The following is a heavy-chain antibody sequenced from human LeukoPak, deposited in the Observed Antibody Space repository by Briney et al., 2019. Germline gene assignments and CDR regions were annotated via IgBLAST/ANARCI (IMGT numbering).Heavy chain of an antibody. V-gene: IGHV3-30*02. CDR3: ARGVAALMDV. J-gene: IGHJ6*03. CDR2: IRYDGSNK. D-gene: IGHD6-6*01. Sequence: GGSLRLSCAASGFTFSSYGMHWVRQAPGKGLEWVAFIRYDGSNKYYADSVKGRFTISRDNAKNSLYLQMDSLRGEDTAVYFCARGVAALMDVWGKGTTVTVSS. CDR1: GFTFSSYG.